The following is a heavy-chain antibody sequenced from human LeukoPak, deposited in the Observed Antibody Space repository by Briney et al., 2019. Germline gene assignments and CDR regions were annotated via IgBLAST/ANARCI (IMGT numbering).Heavy chain of an antibody. J-gene: IGHJ6*03. D-gene: IGHD6-13*01. CDR2: INHSGST. CDR3: ARGVSSSWYLSTYYYMDV. V-gene: IGHV4-34*01. CDR1: GGSFSGYY. Sequence: SETLSLTCAVYGGSFSGYYWSWIRQPPGKGLEWIGEINHSGSTNYDPSLKSRVTISVDTSKNQFSLKLSSVTAADTAVYYCARGVSSSWYLSTYYYMDVWGKGTTVTVSS.